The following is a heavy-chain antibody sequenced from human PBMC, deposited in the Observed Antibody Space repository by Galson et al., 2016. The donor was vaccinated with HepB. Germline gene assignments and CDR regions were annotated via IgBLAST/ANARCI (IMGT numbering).Heavy chain of an antibody. CDR3: AAEIDSSGYFGY. J-gene: IGHJ4*02. CDR2: IYHSGST. Sequence: TLSLTCAVSGGSISSGGYSWSWIRQPLGKGLEWIGYIYHSGSTYYNPSLKSRVTISMDTSKNQFSLKLSSVTAADTAVYYCAAEIDSSGYFGYWGQGTLGTVSS. V-gene: IGHV4-30-2*01. CDR1: GGSISSGGYS. D-gene: IGHD3-22*01.